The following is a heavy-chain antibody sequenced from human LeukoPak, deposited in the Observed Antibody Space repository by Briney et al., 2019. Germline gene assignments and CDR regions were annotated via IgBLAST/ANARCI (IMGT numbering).Heavy chain of an antibody. D-gene: IGHD4-17*01. CDR1: GFIFNNYA. J-gene: IGHJ5*02. CDR2: ISGITT. CDR3: AKDGFGAYGAVWFDP. Sequence: SGGSLRLSCATSGFIFNNYAMSWVRQAPGKGLEWVSGISGITTYYADSVKGRFTISRDNSKNTLYLQMDSLRAEDTALYYCAKDGFGAYGAVWFDPWGQGTLVTVSS. V-gene: IGHV3-23*01.